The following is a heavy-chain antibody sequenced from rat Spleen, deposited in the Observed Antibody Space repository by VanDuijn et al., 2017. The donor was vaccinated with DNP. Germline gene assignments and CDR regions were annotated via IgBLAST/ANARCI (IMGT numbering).Heavy chain of an antibody. J-gene: IGHJ2*01. CDR3: ARRSGSPFDY. CDR2: FSYDGSRT. CDR1: GFTFSAYA. Sequence: EVQLVESGGGLVQPGRSLKLSCVDSGFTFSAYAMAWVRQTPKEGLEWVATFSYDGSRTFYRDSVKGRFTISRDNAKSTLYLQMDSLRSDDTATYYCARRSGSPFDYWGQGVMVTVSS. D-gene: IGHD5-1*01. V-gene: IGHV5-17*01.